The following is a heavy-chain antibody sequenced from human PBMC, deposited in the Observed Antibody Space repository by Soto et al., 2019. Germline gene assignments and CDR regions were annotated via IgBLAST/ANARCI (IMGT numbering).Heavy chain of an antibody. V-gene: IGHV4-30-2*01. J-gene: IGHJ4*02. D-gene: IGHD6-6*01. CDR3: AGGIAARPLGY. CDR2: IYHSGST. CDR1: GGSISSGGYS. Sequence: PSETLSLTGAVSGGSISSGGYSWSWIRQPPGKGLEWIGYIYHSGSTYYNPSLKSRVTISVDRSKNQFSLKLSSVTAADTAVYYCAGGIAARPLGYWGQGTLVTAPQ.